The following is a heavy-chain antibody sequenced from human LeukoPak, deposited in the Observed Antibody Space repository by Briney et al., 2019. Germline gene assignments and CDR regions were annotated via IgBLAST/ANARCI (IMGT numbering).Heavy chain of an antibody. CDR1: GYTFTSYY. CDR2: INPSGGST. CDR3: RTYRLVRGEVGATPTDFDY. D-gene: IGHD1-26*01. V-gene: IGHV1-46*01. Sequence: ASVKVSCKASGYTFTSYYMHWVRQAPGQGLEWMGIINPSGGSTSYAQKFQGRVTMTRDTSTSTVYMELSSLRSEDTAVYYCRTYRLVRGEVGATPTDFDYWGQGTLVTVSS. J-gene: IGHJ4*02.